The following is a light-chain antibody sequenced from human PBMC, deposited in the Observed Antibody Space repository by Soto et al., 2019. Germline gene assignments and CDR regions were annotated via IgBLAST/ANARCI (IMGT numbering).Light chain of an antibody. CDR2: DAS. V-gene: IGKV3-11*01. Sequence: TLSLSPGERATLSCRARQSVSSYLAWYQQKPGQAPRLLIYDASNRATGIPARFSGSGSGTDFTLTISSLEPEDFAVYYCQQRSNLWTFGQGTKVDIK. J-gene: IGKJ1*01. CDR3: QQRSNLWT. CDR1: QSVSSY.